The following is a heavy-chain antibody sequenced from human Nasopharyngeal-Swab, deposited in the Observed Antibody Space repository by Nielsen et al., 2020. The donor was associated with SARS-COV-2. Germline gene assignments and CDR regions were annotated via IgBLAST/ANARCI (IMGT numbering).Heavy chain of an antibody. J-gene: IGHJ2*01. Sequence: GESLKISCAASGFTFSSYDLHWVRQTAGKGLEWVSAIGTAGDTYYVDSMKGRSTISRENAKNSLYPQMHSLRAGDTAVYYCARGAVTRGGYFDLWGRGTLVTVSS. CDR3: ARGAVTRGGYFDL. CDR2: IGTAGDT. CDR1: GFTFSSYD. D-gene: IGHD4-17*01. V-gene: IGHV3-13*01.